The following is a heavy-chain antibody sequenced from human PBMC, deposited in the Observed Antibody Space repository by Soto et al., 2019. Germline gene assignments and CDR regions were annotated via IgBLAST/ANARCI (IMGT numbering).Heavy chain of an antibody. Sequence: GGSLRLSCSTSGFTFGGYGVSWFRQAPGKGLEWIGFIRSKAYGRTAEYAASVRGRFIISRDDSEGIAYLQMNSLQNEDTGVYYCARDMNGWETRATYYDYWGPGTQVTVSS. CDR2: IRSKAYGRTA. CDR3: ARDMNGWETRATYYDY. V-gene: IGHV3-49*03. CDR1: GFTFGGYG. J-gene: IGHJ4*02. D-gene: IGHD1-26*01.